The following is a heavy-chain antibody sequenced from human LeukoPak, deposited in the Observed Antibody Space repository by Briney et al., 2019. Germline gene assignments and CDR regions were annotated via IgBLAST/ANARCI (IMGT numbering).Heavy chain of an antibody. CDR1: GYTFTGYY. J-gene: IGHJ4*02. Sequence: ASVKVSCKASGYTFTGYYMHRVRQAPGQGLEWMGWINPNSGGTNYAQKFQGRVTMTRDTSISTAYMELSRLRSDDTAVYYCARGGLLWFGELWPSSGFDYWGQGTLVTVSS. V-gene: IGHV1-2*02. D-gene: IGHD3-10*01. CDR3: ARGGLLWFGELWPSSGFDY. CDR2: INPNSGGT.